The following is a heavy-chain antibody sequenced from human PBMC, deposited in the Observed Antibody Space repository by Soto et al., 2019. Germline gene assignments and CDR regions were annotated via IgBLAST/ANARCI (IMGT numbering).Heavy chain of an antibody. Sequence: VELLESGGGLVQPGGSLRLSCAASGFTFSSFAMTWVRQAPGKGLEWVSAICGGGYITHYADSVKGRFTISRDNYENTLYLKMKSLRADDAAIYYRAKSRGFDFWSPDYWGQGTLVTVSS. D-gene: IGHD3-3*01. J-gene: IGHJ4*02. CDR1: GFTFSSFA. CDR3: AKSRGFDFWSPDY. V-gene: IGHV3-23*01. CDR2: ICGGGYIT.